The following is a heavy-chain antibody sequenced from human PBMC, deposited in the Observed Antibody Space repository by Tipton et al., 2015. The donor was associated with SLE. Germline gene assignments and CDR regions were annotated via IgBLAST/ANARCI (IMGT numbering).Heavy chain of an antibody. Sequence: TLSLTCTVSGGSISSGSYHWSWIRQPAGKGLEWIGHIYTSGSTNYNPSLKSRVTISVDTSKNQFSLKLSSVTAADTAVYYCARDFWGQIVGAGGAFHIWGQGTMVTVSS. J-gene: IGHJ3*02. V-gene: IGHV4-61*09. CDR2: IYTSGST. CDR1: GGSISSGSYH. CDR3: ARDFWGQIVGAGGAFHI. D-gene: IGHD1-26*01.